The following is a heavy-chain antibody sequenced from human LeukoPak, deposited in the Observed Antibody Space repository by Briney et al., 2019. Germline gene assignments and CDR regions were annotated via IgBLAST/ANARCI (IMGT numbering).Heavy chain of an antibody. CDR3: AKGERPAIGFPDY. Sequence: PGRSLRLSCAASGFTFDDYAMHWVRQAPGKGLEWVSGISWNSGSIGYADSVKGRFTISRDNAMNSLYLQMNSLRAEDTALYYCAKGERPAIGFPDYWGQGTLVTVSS. CDR2: ISWNSGSI. J-gene: IGHJ4*02. CDR1: GFTFDDYA. V-gene: IGHV3-9*01. D-gene: IGHD6-25*01.